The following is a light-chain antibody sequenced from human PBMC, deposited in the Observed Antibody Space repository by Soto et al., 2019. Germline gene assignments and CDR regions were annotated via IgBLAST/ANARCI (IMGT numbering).Light chain of an antibody. CDR1: TGAVTSGHY. V-gene: IGLV7-46*01. Sequence: QTVVTQEPSLTVSPGGTVTLTCGSSTGAVTSGHYPYWFQQKPGQAPRTLIYETSNKHSWTPARFSGSLLGGKAALTLSGAQPEDEADYYCLLSYSGVQVLFGGGTKLTVL. CDR3: LLSYSGVQVL. J-gene: IGLJ2*01. CDR2: ETS.